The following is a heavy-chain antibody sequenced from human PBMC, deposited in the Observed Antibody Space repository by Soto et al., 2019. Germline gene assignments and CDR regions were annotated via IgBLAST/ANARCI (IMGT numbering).Heavy chain of an antibody. CDR3: ARGPSPLEYSSSWAPPAGGMDV. D-gene: IGHD6-13*01. V-gene: IGHV4-4*02. CDR1: GDSISSVNW. CDR2: IYHTGIT. J-gene: IGHJ6*02. Sequence: KTSETLSLTCAVSGDSISSVNWWSWVRQSPGQGLEWIGDIYHTGITNYNPSLQSRITISVDKSKNQFSLKLSSVTAADTAVYYCARGPSPLEYSSSWAPPAGGMDVWGQGTTVTVSS.